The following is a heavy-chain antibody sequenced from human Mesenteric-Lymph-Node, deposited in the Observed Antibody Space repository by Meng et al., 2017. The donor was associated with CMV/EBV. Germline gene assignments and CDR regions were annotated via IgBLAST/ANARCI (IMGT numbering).Heavy chain of an antibody. CDR3: AKYYDSSGYSFGKHYFDY. D-gene: IGHD3-22*01. J-gene: IGHJ4*02. CDR1: GFTFSFYA. CDR2: VYSGDSST. Sequence: GESLKISCTASGFTFSFYAMSWVRQAPGKGLEWVSIVYSGDSSTHYADSVKGRFTIFRDNSKNTLYLQMNGLRAEDTAVYYCAKYYDSSGYSFGKHYFDYWGQGTLVTVSS. V-gene: IGHV3-23*03.